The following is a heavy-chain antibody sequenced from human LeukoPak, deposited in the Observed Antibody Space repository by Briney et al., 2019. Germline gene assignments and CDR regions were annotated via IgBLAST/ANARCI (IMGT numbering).Heavy chain of an antibody. CDR2: IYYSGST. CDR1: GGSISSHY. CDR3: AREPYYYDSSGYYPRGDFDY. J-gene: IGHJ4*02. V-gene: IGHV4-59*11. Sequence: PSETLSLTCTVSGGSISSHYWSWIRQPPGKGLEWIGYIYYSGSTNYNPSLKSRVTISVDTSKNQFFLKLSSVTAADTAVYYCAREPYYYDSSGYYPRGDFDYWGQGTLVTVSS. D-gene: IGHD3-22*01.